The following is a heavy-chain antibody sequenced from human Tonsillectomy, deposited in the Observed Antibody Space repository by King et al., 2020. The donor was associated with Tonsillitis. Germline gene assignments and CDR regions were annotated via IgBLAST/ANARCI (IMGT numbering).Heavy chain of an antibody. CDR3: ARGNVVVTAVDY. J-gene: IGHJ4*02. D-gene: IGHD2-21*02. CDR2: ISHSGST. CDR1: GGSISSGGYS. V-gene: IGHV4-30-2*01. Sequence: QMQLQESGSGLVKPSQTLSLTCAVSGGSISSGGYSWSWIRQPPGKGLEWIGNISHSGSTYYNPSLKSRVTISIDRSKNHFSLKLNSVTAADTAVYYCARGNVVVTAVDYWGQGTLVTVSS.